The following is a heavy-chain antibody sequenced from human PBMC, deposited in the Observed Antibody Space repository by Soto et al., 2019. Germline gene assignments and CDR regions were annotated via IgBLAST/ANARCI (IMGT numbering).Heavy chain of an antibody. CDR2: IWYDGSTK. V-gene: IGHV3-33*01. D-gene: IGHD2-21*01. CDR1: GFTFSDYG. J-gene: IGHJ4*02. CDR3: ARVGIACYLGYFDF. Sequence: QVQLVESGGGVVQPGGSLRLSCAASGFTFSDYGMYWVRQPPGKGLEWVAMIWYDGSTKYYADSVMGRFTVSSDNSKKTQTLQMNSLAAEYTAVYYCARVGIACYLGYFDFGGQGTLVTVTS.